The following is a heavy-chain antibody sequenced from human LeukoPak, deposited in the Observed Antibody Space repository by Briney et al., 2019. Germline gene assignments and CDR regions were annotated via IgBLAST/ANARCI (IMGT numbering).Heavy chain of an antibody. CDR1: GYTLTSYG. Sequence: SVRVSCKASGYTLTSYGISWVRQAPGQGLEWMGGIIPIFGTANYAQKFQGRVTITADESTSTAYMELSSLRSEDTAVYYCAREGGSYRWGQGTLVTVSS. CDR3: AREGGSYR. V-gene: IGHV1-69*13. D-gene: IGHD3-16*02. CDR2: IIPIFGTA. J-gene: IGHJ4*02.